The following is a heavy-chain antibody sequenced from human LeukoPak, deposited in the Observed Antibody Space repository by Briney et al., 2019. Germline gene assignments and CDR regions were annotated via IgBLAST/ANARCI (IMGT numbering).Heavy chain of an antibody. V-gene: IGHV3-23*01. CDR3: AKGPTLYASGTYTYFHY. CDR1: GFTFANHA. D-gene: IGHD3-10*01. CDR2: ISGSGETT. J-gene: IGHJ4*02. Sequence: GGSLRLSCAASGFTFANHAMNWVRQAPGKGLEWVSVISGSGETTIYADSVKGRITISRDNSKNTLYLQMNSLRAEDTAVYYCAKGPTLYASGTYTYFHYWGQGTLVTVSS.